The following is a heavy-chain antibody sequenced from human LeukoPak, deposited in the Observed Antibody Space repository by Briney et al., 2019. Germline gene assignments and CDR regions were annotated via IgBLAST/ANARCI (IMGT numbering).Heavy chain of an antibody. CDR1: GGSISSSSYY. CDR3: ARHTTLSIAAQFDY. D-gene: IGHD6-6*01. CDR2: IYYSGST. V-gene: IGHV4-39*01. J-gene: IGHJ4*02. Sequence: PSETLFLTCTVSGGSISSSSYYWGWIRQPPGEGLEWIGSIYYSGSTYYNPSLKSRVTISVDTSKNQFSLKLSSVTAADTAVYYCARHTTLSIAAQFDYWGQGTLVTVSS.